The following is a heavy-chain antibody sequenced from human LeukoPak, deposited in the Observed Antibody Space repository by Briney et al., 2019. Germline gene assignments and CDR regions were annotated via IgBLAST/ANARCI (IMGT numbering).Heavy chain of an antibody. CDR2: ISGSGGST. CDR3: AKSGYDFWSGYYGY. Sequence: PGGSPRLSCAASGFTFSSYVMSWVRQAPGKGLEWVSAISGSGGSTYYADSVKGRFTISRDNSKNTLYLQMNSLRAEDTAVYYCAKSGYDFWSGYYGYWGQGTLVTVSS. V-gene: IGHV3-23*01. D-gene: IGHD3-3*01. J-gene: IGHJ4*02. CDR1: GFTFSSYV.